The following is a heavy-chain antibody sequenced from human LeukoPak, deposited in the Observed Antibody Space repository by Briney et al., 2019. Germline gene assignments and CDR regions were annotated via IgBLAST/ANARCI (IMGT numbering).Heavy chain of an antibody. V-gene: IGHV3-30-3*01. CDR3: ARGGVYSSGSYYLYYFDY. Sequence: GKSLRLSCAASGFTFSSYAMHWVRQAPGKGLEWVGLMSYDGSNKYYADSVKGRFTISRDNSKNTLYLQMHSLTAEDTAVYYCARGGVYSSGSYYLYYFDYWGQGTLVTVSS. J-gene: IGHJ4*02. CDR2: MSYDGSNK. D-gene: IGHD6-19*01. CDR1: GFTFSSYA.